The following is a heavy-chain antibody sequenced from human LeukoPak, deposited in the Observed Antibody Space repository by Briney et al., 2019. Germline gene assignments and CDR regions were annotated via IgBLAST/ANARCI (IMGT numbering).Heavy chain of an antibody. V-gene: IGHV4-4*07. CDR2: IYTSGST. CDR1: GGSISNYY. J-gene: IGHJ4*02. D-gene: IGHD2-21*01. Sequence: SSETLSLTCTVSGGSISNYYWSWIRQPAGKGLEWIGRIYTSGSTKYNPSLKSRVTMSVDTSKDQFSLKLSSVTAADTAVYYCARGLRNPNPYSSFDYWGQGTLVTVPS. CDR3: ARGLRNPNPYSSFDY.